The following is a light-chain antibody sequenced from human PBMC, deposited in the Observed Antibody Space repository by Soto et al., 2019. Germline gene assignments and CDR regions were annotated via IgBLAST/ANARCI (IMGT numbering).Light chain of an antibody. V-gene: IGKV1-5*03. CDR2: RAS. CDR3: QQYKSDSRT. J-gene: IGKJ1*01. Sequence: DIQMTQSPFTLSASVGDRVTITCRASQTLNIWLAWYEQKPGKAPKLLIYRASSLETGVPSRFSGSGPGTEFTLSINRLQPDDFATYYCQQYKSDSRTFGQGTRVEV. CDR1: QTLNIW.